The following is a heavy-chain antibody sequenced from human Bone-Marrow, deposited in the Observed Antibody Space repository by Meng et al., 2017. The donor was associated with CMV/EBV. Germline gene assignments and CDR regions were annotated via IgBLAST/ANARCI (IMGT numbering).Heavy chain of an antibody. Sequence: GGSLRLSCAASGSTVNNNYMTWVRQAPGKGLECVSVIYGSGTTYYADSVKGRFTISRDNAKNSLYLQMNSLRAEDTAVYYCARDGIVGEGGQGTMVTVSS. J-gene: IGHJ3*01. D-gene: IGHD1-26*01. V-gene: IGHV3-53*01. CDR3: ARDGIVGE. CDR2: IYGSGTT. CDR1: GSTVNNNY.